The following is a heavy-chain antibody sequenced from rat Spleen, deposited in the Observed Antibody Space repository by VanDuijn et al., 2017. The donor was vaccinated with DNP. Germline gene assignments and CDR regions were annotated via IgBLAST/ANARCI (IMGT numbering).Heavy chain of an antibody. CDR3: ARRRLPYWYFDF. CDR2: INTGSGGT. Sequence: QVQLQQSGAELAKPGSSVKISCKASGYTFPTYYIRWLKQTTGQDREYIGYINTGSGGTNYNEKFKGKATLTVDKSSSTAFMQLSSLTPDDPAVYYCARRRLPYWYFDFWGPGTMVTVSS. D-gene: IGHD1-4*01. V-gene: IGHV1-43*01. CDR1: GYTFPTYY. J-gene: IGHJ1*01.